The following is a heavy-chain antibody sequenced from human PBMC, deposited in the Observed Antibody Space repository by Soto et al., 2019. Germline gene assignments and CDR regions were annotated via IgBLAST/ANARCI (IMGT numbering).Heavy chain of an antibody. J-gene: IGHJ4*02. CDR3: ARATYGSGSYYSGPFDY. Sequence: VSVKVSCKASGYTFTGYYMHWVRQAPGQGLEWMGWINPNSGGTNYAQKFQGRVTMTRDTSISTAYMELSRLRSDDTAVYYCARATYGSGSYYSGPFDYWGQGTLVTVSS. CDR1: GYTFTGYY. V-gene: IGHV1-2*02. D-gene: IGHD3-10*01. CDR2: INPNSGGT.